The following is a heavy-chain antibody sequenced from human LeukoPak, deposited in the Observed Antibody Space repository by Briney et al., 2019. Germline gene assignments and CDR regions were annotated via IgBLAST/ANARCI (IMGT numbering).Heavy chain of an antibody. V-gene: IGHV4-59*13. CDR3: AREVVAAPGTVDY. J-gene: IGHJ4*02. Sequence: SQTLSLTCTVSGDSISGFHWSWLRQPRGEGRGWVGYIYYRGSTNYNPPLKSRLTISVATSKNQFSLKLTSVTAADTAVYYCAREVVAAPGTVDYWGQGTLVTVSS. CDR1: GDSISGFH. D-gene: IGHD6-13*01. CDR2: IYYRGST.